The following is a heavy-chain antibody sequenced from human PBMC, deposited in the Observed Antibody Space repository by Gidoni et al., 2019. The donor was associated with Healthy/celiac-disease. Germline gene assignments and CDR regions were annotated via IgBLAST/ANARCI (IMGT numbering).Heavy chain of an antibody. CDR2: ISSSSSYI. J-gene: IGHJ5*02. Sequence: EVQLVESGGGLVKPGGSLRLACAASGFTFSSYSMNWVRQAPGKGLGWVSSISSSSSYIYYADSVKGRFTIARDNAKNSLYLQMNSLRAEDTAVYYCARDPYYGSGSYGPWGQGTLVTVSS. CDR1: GFTFSSYS. CDR3: ARDPYYGSGSYGP. D-gene: IGHD3-10*01. V-gene: IGHV3-21*01.